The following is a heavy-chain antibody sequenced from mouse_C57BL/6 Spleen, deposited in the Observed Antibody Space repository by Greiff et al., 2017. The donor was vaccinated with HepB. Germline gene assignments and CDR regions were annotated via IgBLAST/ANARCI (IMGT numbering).Heavy chain of an antibody. Sequence: QVQLQQSGPELVKPGASVKISCKASGYTFTDYYINWVKQRPGQGLEWIGWIFPGSGSTYYNEKFKGKATLTVDKSSSTAYMLLSSLTSEDSAVYFCARSGGSSYEWYFDVWGTGTTVTVSS. CDR1: GYTFTDYY. CDR3: ARSGGSSYEWYFDV. V-gene: IGHV1-75*01. D-gene: IGHD1-1*01. J-gene: IGHJ1*03. CDR2: IFPGSGST.